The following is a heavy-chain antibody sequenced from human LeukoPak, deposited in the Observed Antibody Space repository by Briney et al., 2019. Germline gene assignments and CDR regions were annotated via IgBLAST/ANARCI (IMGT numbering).Heavy chain of an antibody. V-gene: IGHV4-39*01. D-gene: IGHD6-25*01. CDR1: GGSISSVSYY. Sequence: SETLSLTCTVSGGSISSVSYYRGWIRQPPGKGLEWIGSIYYSGSTHYNPSLKSRVTISVDTSKNQFSLNLSTVSGSDTAVYYCARHSGTYPIDYWGQGTLVTVSS. CDR3: ARHSGTYPIDY. J-gene: IGHJ4*02. CDR2: IYYSGST.